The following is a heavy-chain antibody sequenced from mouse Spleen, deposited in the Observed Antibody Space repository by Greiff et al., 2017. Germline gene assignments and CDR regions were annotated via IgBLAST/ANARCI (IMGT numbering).Heavy chain of an antibody. CDR1: GFSLTSYG. CDR2: IWSDGST. CDR3: ARHGGTTAPFAY. J-gene: IGHJ3*01. D-gene: IGHD1-2*01. Sequence: QVQLKESGPGLVAPSQSLSITCTISGFSLTSYGVHWVRQPPGKGLEWLVVIWSDGSTTYNSALKSRLSISKDNSKSQVFLKMNSLQTDDTAMYYCARHGGTTAPFAYWGQGTLVTVSA. V-gene: IGHV2-6-1*01.